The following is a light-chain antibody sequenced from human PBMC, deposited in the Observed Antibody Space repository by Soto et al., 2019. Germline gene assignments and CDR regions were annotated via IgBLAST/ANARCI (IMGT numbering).Light chain of an antibody. CDR1: HAISTY. V-gene: IGKV1-27*01. CDR3: QKYNNAWT. Sequence: DIQMTQSPSSLSAPVGDRVTITCRASHAISTYLAWYQQKPGQVPKLLIYGASILQSGVPSRFSGGGSGTDFTLTISSLQPEDFATYYCQKYNNAWTFGQGTKVDIK. J-gene: IGKJ1*01. CDR2: GAS.